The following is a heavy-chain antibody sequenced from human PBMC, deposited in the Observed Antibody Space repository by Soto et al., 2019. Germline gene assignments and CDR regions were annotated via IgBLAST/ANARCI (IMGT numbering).Heavy chain of an antibody. CDR1: GGSISSSNW. V-gene: IGHV4-4*02. J-gene: IGHJ4*02. D-gene: IGHD3-22*01. CDR2: IYHSGST. CDR3: ARDPSYYYDSSGYLGTFDY. Sequence: GTLSLTCAVSGGSISSSNWWSWVRQPPGKGLEWIGEIYHSGSTNYNPSLKSRVTISVDKSKNQFSLKLSSVTAADTAVYYCARDPSYYYDSSGYLGTFDYWGQGTLVTVSS.